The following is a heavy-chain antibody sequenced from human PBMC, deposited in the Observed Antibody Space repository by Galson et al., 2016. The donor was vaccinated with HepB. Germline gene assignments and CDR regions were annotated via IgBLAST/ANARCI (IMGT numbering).Heavy chain of an antibody. D-gene: IGHD6-6*01. CDR2: IYYSGST. CDR1: ATSINYYY. J-gene: IGHJ3*02. CDR3: ARERHGGSARIGDFDI. Sequence: SETLSLTCHVSATSINYYYWSWIRQPPGGRLEWIGYIYYSGSTNINPSLKSRVSMSVDTSEKKFFLNVTSVTAADTAVYFCARERHGGSARIGDFDIWGPGTMVTVSS. V-gene: IGHV4-59*01.